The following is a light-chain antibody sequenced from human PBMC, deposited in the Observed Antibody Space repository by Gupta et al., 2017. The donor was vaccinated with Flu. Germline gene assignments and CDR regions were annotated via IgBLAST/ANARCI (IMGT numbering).Light chain of an antibody. CDR1: DIGTKS. CDR2: DDI. CDR3: QVWDSRGDHVV. Sequence: SSVLTQPPSVSVAPGQTARITCGGHDIGTKSVHWYQQRPGQAPVLVVYDDIDRPSGIPERFSGSNSGNTATLTVTSVEAGDEADYYCQVWDSRGDHVVFGGGTQLTVL. V-gene: IGLV3-21*02. J-gene: IGLJ2*01.